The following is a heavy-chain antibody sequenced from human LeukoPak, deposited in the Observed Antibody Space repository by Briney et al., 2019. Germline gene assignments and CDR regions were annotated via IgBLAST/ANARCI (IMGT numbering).Heavy chain of an antibody. CDR2: ISGSGGST. CDR1: GFTFSSYA. V-gene: IGHV3-23*01. CDR3: AGVYDYYGSGSSFFAYYYYYGMDV. D-gene: IGHD3-10*01. J-gene: IGHJ6*02. Sequence: GGSLRLSCAASGFTFSSYAMSWVRQAPGKRLEWVSAISGSGGSTYYADSVKGRFTISRDNSKNTLYLQMNSLRAEDTAVYYCAGVYDYYGSGSSFFAYYYYYGMDVWGQGTTVTVSS.